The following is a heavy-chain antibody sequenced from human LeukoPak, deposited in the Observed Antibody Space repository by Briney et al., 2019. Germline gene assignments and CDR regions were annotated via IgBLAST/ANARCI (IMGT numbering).Heavy chain of an antibody. CDR3: ARDYDSSGYYDTRDAFDI. D-gene: IGHD3-22*01. CDR1: GYTFTGYY. Sequence: ASVTVSCTASGYTFTGYYMHWVRQAPGQGLEWMGWINPNTGGTTYAQKFQGRVTMTRDTSISTAYMELSRLRSDDTAVYYCARDYDSSGYYDTRDAFDIWGQGTKVTVSS. J-gene: IGHJ3*02. V-gene: IGHV1-2*02. CDR2: INPNTGGT.